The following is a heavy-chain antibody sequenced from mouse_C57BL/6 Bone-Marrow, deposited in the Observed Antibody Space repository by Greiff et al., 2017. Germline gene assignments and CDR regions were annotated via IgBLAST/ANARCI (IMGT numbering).Heavy chain of an antibody. Sequence: EVMLVESGGGLVQPGGSLKLSCAASGFTFSDYYMYWVRQTPEKRLEWVAYISNGGCSTYYPDTVKGRFPISRDNAKNTLYLQMSRLKSEDTAMYYCARQGIVTTKFAYWGQGTLVTVSA. CDR2: ISNGGCST. V-gene: IGHV5-12*01. CDR1: GFTFSDYY. J-gene: IGHJ3*01. D-gene: IGHD2-5*01. CDR3: ARQGIVTTKFAY.